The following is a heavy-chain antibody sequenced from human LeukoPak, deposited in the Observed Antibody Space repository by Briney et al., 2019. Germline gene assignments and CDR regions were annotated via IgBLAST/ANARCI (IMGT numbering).Heavy chain of an antibody. CDR1: GFTFDDYA. J-gene: IGHJ4*02. V-gene: IGHV3-9*01. CDR2: ISWNSGSI. Sequence: GGSLRLSCAASGFTFDDYAMHWVRQAPGKGLEWVSGISWNSGSIGYADSVKGRFTISRANAKNSLYLQMNSLRPEDTALYYCAKDIGLGIDYWGRGTLVTVSS. CDR3: AKDIGLGIDY. D-gene: IGHD3-10*01.